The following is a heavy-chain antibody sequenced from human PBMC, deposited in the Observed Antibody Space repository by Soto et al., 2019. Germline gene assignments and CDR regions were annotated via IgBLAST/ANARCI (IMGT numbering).Heavy chain of an antibody. CDR2: IYPSDSDT. CDR3: ARERATGDSYFEF. V-gene: IGHV5-51*01. Sequence: GDSLKISCKGSRYNFATYWIGWVRQMPGKGLEWMAIIYPSDSDTRYSPSFQGQVTISADKSISTTYLQWSSLKASDTAMYYCARERATGDSYFEFWGQGTLVTVSS. CDR1: RYNFATYW. J-gene: IGHJ4*02. D-gene: IGHD4-17*01.